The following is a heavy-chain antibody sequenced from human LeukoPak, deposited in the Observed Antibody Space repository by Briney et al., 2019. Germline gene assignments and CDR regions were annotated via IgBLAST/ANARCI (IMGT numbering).Heavy chain of an antibody. D-gene: IGHD4-17*01. Sequence: GGSLRLSCTASGFSFSNYGMHWVRQAPGKGLEWVAVISYDGNNKYYADSVKGRFTISRDNSKNTLYLQMNSLRPEDTAVYYCAKSTVTNTESRADYWGQGTLVTVSS. CDR2: ISYDGNNK. J-gene: IGHJ4*02. CDR1: GFSFSNYG. V-gene: IGHV3-30*18. CDR3: AKSTVTNTESRADY.